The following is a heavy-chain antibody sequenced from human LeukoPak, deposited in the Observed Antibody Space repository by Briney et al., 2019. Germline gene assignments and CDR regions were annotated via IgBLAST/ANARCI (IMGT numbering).Heavy chain of an antibody. CDR2: IRYDGSNK. D-gene: IGHD5-18*01. CDR3: AKFFRRGYSYGFDY. Sequence: GGSLRLSCAASGFTFSSYGMHWVRQAPGKGLEWVAFIRYDGSNKYYADSVKGRFTISRDNSKNTLYLQMNSMRAEDTAVYYCAKFFRRGYSYGFDYWGQGTLVTVSS. V-gene: IGHV3-30*02. CDR1: GFTFSSYG. J-gene: IGHJ4*02.